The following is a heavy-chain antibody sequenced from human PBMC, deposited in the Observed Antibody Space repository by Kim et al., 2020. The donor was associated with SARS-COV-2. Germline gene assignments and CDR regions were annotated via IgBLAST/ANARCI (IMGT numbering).Heavy chain of an antibody. CDR2: ITGTTGRV. CDR1: GFTFSSHS. V-gene: IGHV3-21*01. CDR3: ARCPVRDTSFDH. J-gene: IGHJ4*02. Sequence: GGSLRLSCAASGFTFSSHSMTWVRQAPGKGLEWLSWITGTTGRVEYADSVRGRFIISSDNAKNSLDLQMNDLRAEDTAVYYCARCPVRDTSFDHWGQGTLVTGAS.